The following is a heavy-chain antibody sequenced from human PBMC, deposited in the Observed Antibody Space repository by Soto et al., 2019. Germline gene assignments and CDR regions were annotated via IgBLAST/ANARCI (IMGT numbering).Heavy chain of an antibody. D-gene: IGHD6-19*01. CDR1: GGSFSGYY. J-gene: IGHJ4*02. CDR2: INHSGST. V-gene: IGHV4-34*01. CDR3: ARIDGSGWFFDY. Sequence: SETLSLTCAVYGGSFSGYYWSWIRQPPGKGLEWIGEINHSGSTNYNPSLKSRVTISVDTSKNQFSLKLRSVTAADAAVYFCARIDGSGWFFDYWGQGTLVTVSS.